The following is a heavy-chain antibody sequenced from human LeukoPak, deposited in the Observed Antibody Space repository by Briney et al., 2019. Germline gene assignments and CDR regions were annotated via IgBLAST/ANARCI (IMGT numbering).Heavy chain of an antibody. J-gene: IGHJ4*02. CDR3: ARGYCSGGSCYNFDY. CDR1: GGSISSYY. CDR2: IYYSGST. V-gene: IGHV4-59*01. D-gene: IGHD2-15*01. Sequence: PETLSLTCTVSGGSISSYYWSWIRQPPGKGLEWIGYIYYSGSTNYNPSLKSRVTISVDTSKNQFSLKLSSVTAADTAVYYCARGYCSGGSCYNFDYWGQGTLVTVSS.